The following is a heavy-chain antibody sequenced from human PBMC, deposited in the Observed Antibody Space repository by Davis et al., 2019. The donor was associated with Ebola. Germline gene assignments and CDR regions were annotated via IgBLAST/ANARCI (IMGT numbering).Heavy chain of an antibody. V-gene: IGHV3-23*01. J-gene: IGHJ3*02. CDR2: LGLSADT. D-gene: IGHD1-26*01. Sequence: AGSLTLSCAASGFASSNYVMSWVRRAPGKVLEWVSTLGLSADTYYADSVKGRFTISRDNSKNTLYLQMNGLRVEDTAIYYCAKDTSNIWFDMWGQGTMVTVSS. CDR3: AKDTSNIWFDM. CDR1: GFASSNYV.